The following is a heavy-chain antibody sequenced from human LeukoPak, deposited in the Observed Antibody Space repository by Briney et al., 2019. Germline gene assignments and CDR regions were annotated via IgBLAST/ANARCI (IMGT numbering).Heavy chain of an antibody. V-gene: IGHV4-4*07. CDR2: IYTSGST. CDR1: GGSISSYY. D-gene: IGHD4-23*01. J-gene: IGHJ4*02. CDR3: ARDSPDYGGNSFDY. Sequence: PSETLSLTCTVSGGSISSYYWSWIRQPAGKGLEWIGRIYTSGSTNYNPSLKSRVTMSVDTSKNQFSLKLSSVTAADTAVYYCARDSPDYGGNSFDYWGQGTPVTVSS.